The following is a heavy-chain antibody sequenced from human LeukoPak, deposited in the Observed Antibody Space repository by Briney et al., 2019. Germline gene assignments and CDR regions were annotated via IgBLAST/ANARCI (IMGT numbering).Heavy chain of an antibody. CDR2: ISAYNGNT. J-gene: IGHJ4*02. Sequence: GASVKVSCKASGYTFTSYGISWVRQAPGQGLEWMGWISAYNGNTNYAQKLQGRVTMTTDTSTSTAYMELRSLRSDDTAVYYCAREYQLVSAGPLDYWGQGTLVTVSS. V-gene: IGHV1-18*01. D-gene: IGHD2-2*01. CDR1: GYTFTSYG. CDR3: AREYQLVSAGPLDY.